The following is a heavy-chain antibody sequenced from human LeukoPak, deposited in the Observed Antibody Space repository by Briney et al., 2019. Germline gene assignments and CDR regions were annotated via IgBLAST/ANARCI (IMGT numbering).Heavy chain of an antibody. J-gene: IGHJ4*02. V-gene: IGHV3-21*01. Sequence: GGSLRLSCAASGFTFSSYTMNWVRQAPGKGLEWVSSISSSSSYIYYADSVKGRFTISRHNAKNSLFLQMNSLRAEDSAVYYCARDGSGYSDPVDYWGQGTLVTVSS. CDR2: ISSSSSYI. CDR3: ARDGSGYSDPVDY. CDR1: GFTFSSYT. D-gene: IGHD3-22*01.